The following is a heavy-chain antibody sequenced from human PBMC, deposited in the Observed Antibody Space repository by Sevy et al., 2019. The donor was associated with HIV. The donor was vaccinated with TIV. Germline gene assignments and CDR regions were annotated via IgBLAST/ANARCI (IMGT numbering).Heavy chain of an antibody. J-gene: IGHJ4*02. CDR3: TRDGGGDYFDY. CDR1: GFTFRRYA. V-gene: IGHV3-30*04. D-gene: IGHD2-15*01. Sequence: GGSLRLSCAASGFTFRRYAMHWVRQAPGQGLESVAVISYDGGKTYHADSVKGRFTISRENSENTLYLQMNSLRVEDTAVYYCTRDGGGDYFDYWGLGTLVTVSS. CDR2: ISYDGGKT.